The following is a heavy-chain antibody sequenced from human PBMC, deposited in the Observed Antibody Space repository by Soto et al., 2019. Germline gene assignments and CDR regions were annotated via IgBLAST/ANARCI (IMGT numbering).Heavy chain of an antibody. J-gene: IGHJ4*02. CDR1: GFTFSSYA. V-gene: IGHV3-23*01. Sequence: EVQLLESGGGLVQPGGSLRLSCAASGFTFSSYAMSWVRQAPGKGLEWVSAISGSGGTTYYADSVKGRFTFSRDNSKNTLYLQMNSLRAEDTAVYYCAKATHYDFWSGYYYFDYWGQGTLVTVSS. CDR3: AKATHYDFWSGYYYFDY. D-gene: IGHD3-3*01. CDR2: ISGSGGTT.